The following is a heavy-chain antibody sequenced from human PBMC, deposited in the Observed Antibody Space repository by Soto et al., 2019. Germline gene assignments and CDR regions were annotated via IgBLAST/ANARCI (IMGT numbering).Heavy chain of an antibody. V-gene: IGHV6-1*01. CDR1: GDSVSSNGAC. CDR3: VRVSCSGGTCLDGMDV. J-gene: IGHJ6*02. D-gene: IGHD2-15*01. CDR2: TYYRSKWFY. Sequence: SPTLSLPCGISGDSVSSNGACWNWIRQSPSRGLEWLGRTYYRSKWFYDYAPSVESRMSITPDTSRNQFSLQPTSVSPEDTAVYYCVRVSCSGGTCLDGMDVWGQGTTVTVSS.